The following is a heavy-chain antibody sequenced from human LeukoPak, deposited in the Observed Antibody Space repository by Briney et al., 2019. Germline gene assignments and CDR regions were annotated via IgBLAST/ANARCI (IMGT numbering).Heavy chain of an antibody. CDR1: GFTFSSYS. D-gene: IGHD3-9*01. V-gene: IGHV3-21*01. CDR3: AREPWDILTGYCVTDY. CDR2: ISSSSSYK. Sequence: GGSLRLPCAASGFTFSSYSMNWVRQAPGKGLEWVSSISSSSSYKYYADSVMGRFTISRDNAKNSLYLQMNSLRAEDTAVYYCAREPWDILTGYCVTDYWGQGTLVTVSS. J-gene: IGHJ4*02.